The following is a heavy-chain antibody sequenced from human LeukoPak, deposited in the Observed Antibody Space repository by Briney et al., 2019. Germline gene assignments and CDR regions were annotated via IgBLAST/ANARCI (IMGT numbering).Heavy chain of an antibody. CDR2: INPNSGGT. D-gene: IGHD6-19*01. Sequence: ASVKVSCKASGYTFTGHYMHWVRQAPGQGLEWMGWINPNSGGTHFAQKFQDRVTMTRDTSTSTGYMGLSRLTSDDTAVYYCASGSSLDGSSGWPTHYYWGQGTLVTVSS. V-gene: IGHV1-2*02. J-gene: IGHJ4*02. CDR3: ASGSSLDGSSGWPTHYY. CDR1: GYTFTGHY.